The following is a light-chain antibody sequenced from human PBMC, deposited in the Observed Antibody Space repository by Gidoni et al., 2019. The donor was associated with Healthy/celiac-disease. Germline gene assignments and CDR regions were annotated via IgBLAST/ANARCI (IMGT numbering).Light chain of an antibody. V-gene: IGKV3-11*01. J-gene: IGKJ2*01. CDR3: QQRRST. Sequence: EIVLTQSPATLSLSPGERATLSCRASQSVSSYLAWYQQKPGQAPRLLIYDASNRATGIPARFSGSGSGTDFTLTISSLEPEDFAVYYCQQRRSTFGQXTKLEIK. CDR1: QSVSSY. CDR2: DAS.